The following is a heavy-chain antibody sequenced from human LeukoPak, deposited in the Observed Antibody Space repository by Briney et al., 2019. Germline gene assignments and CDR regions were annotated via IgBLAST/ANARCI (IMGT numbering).Heavy chain of an antibody. Sequence: GGSLRLSCAASGFTFSSYSMNWVRQAPGKGLEWVSYISSSSSTIYYADSVKGRFTISRDNAKNSLYLQMNSLRDEDTAVYYCARDAEAYCGGDCYPDYWGQGTLVTVSS. CDR2: ISSSSSTI. CDR3: ARDAEAYCGGDCYPDY. D-gene: IGHD2-21*02. V-gene: IGHV3-48*02. CDR1: GFTFSSYS. J-gene: IGHJ4*02.